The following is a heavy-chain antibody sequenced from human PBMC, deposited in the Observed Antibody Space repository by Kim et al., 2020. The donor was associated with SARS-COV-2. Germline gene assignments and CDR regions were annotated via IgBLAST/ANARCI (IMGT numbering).Heavy chain of an antibody. CDR3: ARGRPMDV. Sequence: DSTTSYPQKFQDRVSTTRDTSTSTVYLELSSLRSEDTAMYYCARGRPMDVWGKGTTVTVSS. V-gene: IGHV1-46*01. CDR2: DSTT. J-gene: IGHJ6*03.